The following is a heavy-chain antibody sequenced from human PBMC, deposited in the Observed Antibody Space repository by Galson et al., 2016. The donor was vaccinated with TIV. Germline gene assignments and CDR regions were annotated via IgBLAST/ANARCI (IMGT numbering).Heavy chain of an antibody. CDR3: ARDRDYYNSSSYSPDAFDM. CDR1: GFIFRRYS. Sequence: LRLSCAASGFIFRRYSMNWVRQAPGKGLEWVSTISSSSDYRFYADSVKGRFTISRDNARNSLHLQINSLRVEDTAVYYCARDRDYYNSSSYSPDAFDMWGQGTMVTVSS. J-gene: IGHJ3*02. V-gene: IGHV3-21*01. D-gene: IGHD3-22*01. CDR2: ISSSSDYR.